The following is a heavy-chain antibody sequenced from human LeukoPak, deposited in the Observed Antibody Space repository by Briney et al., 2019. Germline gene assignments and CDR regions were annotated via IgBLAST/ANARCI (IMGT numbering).Heavy chain of an antibody. CDR1: GGTFSSYA. J-gene: IGHJ3*02. V-gene: IGHV1-69*13. D-gene: IGHD2-21*02. Sequence: SVKVSCKASGGTFSSYAISWVRQAPGQGLEWMGGIIPIFGTANYAQKFRGRVTITADESTSTAYMELSSLRSEDTAVYYCAREEREYCGGDCNDAFDIWGQGTMVTVSS. CDR3: AREEREYCGGDCNDAFDI. CDR2: IIPIFGTA.